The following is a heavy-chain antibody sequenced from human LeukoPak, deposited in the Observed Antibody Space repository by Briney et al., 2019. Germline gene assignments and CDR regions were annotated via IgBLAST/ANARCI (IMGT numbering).Heavy chain of an antibody. Sequence: SQTLSLTCTVSGGSISSGSYYWSWIRQPAGKGLEWIGYIYHSGSTYYNPSLKSRVTISVDRSKNQFSLKLSSVTAADTAVYYCARGSPVRTRKPEHWFDPWGQGTLVTVSS. D-gene: IGHD3-10*01. CDR3: ARGSPVRTRKPEHWFDP. CDR2: IYHSGST. J-gene: IGHJ5*02. CDR1: GGSISSGSYY. V-gene: IGHV4-30-2*01.